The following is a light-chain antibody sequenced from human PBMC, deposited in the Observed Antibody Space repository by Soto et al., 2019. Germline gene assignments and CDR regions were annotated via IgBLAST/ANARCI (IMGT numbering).Light chain of an antibody. CDR1: SSNIGAGYD. CDR3: QSYDSSLSGYV. Sequence: VLTQPPSVSGAPGQRVPLPCTGSSSNIGAGYDVHWYQQLPGTAPKLLIYGNSNRPSGVPDRFSGSKSGTSASLAITGLQAEDEADYYCQSYDSSLSGYVFGTGTKVTVL. J-gene: IGLJ1*01. CDR2: GNS. V-gene: IGLV1-40*01.